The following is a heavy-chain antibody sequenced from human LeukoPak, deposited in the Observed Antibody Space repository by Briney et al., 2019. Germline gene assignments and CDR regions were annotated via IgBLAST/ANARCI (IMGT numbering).Heavy chain of an antibody. CDR1: GFTFRNYA. CDR2: ISGSGGST. J-gene: IGHJ6*02. Sequence: GSLRLSCAASGFTFRNYAMTWVRQAPGKGLEWVSVISGSGGSTNYADSVKGRFTISRDNSKNTLYLQMNSLRAEDTAKYYCAKDDYGDGDGDVWGQGTTVTVSS. D-gene: IGHD4-17*01. V-gene: IGHV3-23*01. CDR3: AKDDYGDGDGDV.